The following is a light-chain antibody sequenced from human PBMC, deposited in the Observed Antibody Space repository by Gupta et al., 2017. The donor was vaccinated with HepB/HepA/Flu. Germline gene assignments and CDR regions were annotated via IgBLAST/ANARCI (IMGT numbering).Light chain of an antibody. V-gene: IGKV3-15*01. Sequence: EIAFTQSPVPLSVTPGERATLSCKASQSVGSNLAWYQQKPGQAPRLLIYGASTRVSGIPARFSGTGSGTEFTLTISSLQPEDLAAYFCQQYNNDWRTFGQGTQVEIK. CDR1: QSVGSN. J-gene: IGKJ1*01. CDR2: GAS. CDR3: QQYNNDWRT.